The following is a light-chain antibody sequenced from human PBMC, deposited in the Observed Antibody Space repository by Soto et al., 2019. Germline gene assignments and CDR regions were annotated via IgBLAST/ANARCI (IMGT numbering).Light chain of an antibody. J-gene: IGKJ4*01. CDR3: PQANSFPLT. CDR2: AAS. CDR1: QGISSW. Sequence: DIQMAQSPSSVSAFVGDRAAVSYLASQGISSWLAWYQQKPGKAPKLLIYAASSLQSGVPSRFSGSGSGTDFTLTISSLQAEDFATYYCPQANSFPLTFGGGTKVDI. V-gene: IGKV1-12*01.